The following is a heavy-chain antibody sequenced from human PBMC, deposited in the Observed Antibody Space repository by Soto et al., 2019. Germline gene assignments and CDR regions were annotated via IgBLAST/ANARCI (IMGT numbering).Heavy chain of an antibody. J-gene: IGHJ6*02. CDR1: GYSFTTYG. CDR3: AREGPAPYYYYGMDV. Sequence: QVQLVQSGGEVKKPGASVKVSCKTSGYSFTTYGISWVRQAPGQGLEWMGWISAYNGNTNYAQKLQDRVTMTTDTSPSTAYLELRRLRSGDTAVYYCAREGPAPYYYYGMDVWGQGSTVTVSS. V-gene: IGHV1-18*01. CDR2: ISAYNGNT.